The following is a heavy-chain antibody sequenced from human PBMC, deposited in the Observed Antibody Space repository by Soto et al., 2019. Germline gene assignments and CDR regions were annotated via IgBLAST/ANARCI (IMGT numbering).Heavy chain of an antibody. CDR3: ARIAVTGRGDFDY. CDR2: IYWDGGRT. Sequence: EVQLAESGGGVVRPGGSLSLSCAASGFTFDDFGMSWVRQVPGKGLEWVSGIYWDGGRTGYADSVRGRFTISRDNAKNSMFLQMNSLRVEDSALYYCARIAVTGRGDFDYWGQGTLVTVSS. V-gene: IGHV3-20*04. D-gene: IGHD6-19*01. J-gene: IGHJ4*02. CDR1: GFTFDDFG.